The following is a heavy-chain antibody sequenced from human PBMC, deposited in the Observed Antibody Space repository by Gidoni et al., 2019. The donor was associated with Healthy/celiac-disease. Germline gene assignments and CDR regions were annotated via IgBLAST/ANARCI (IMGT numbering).Heavy chain of an antibody. V-gene: IGHV4-34*01. CDR2: INNRGST. D-gene: IGHD3-10*01. J-gene: IGHJ3*02. CDR3: ARGPIYTRGAFDI. Sequence: QVQLQQWGAGLLKPSETLSLTCAVYGGSFSGYYWCWIHQPPGKGLEWNGEINNRGSTNSNPSLKSRVTISVDTSKNQFSLKLSSVTAADTAVYYCARGPIYTRGAFDIWGQGTMVTVSS. CDR1: GGSFSGYY.